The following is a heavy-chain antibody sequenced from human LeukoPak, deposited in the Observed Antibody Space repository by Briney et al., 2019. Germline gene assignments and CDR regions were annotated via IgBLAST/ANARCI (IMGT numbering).Heavy chain of an antibody. J-gene: IGHJ5*02. CDR3: ARGGYYDFWSGYYNRWFDP. Sequence: SETLSLTCAVYGGSSSGYYWSLIRQPPGKGLEWIGEINHSGSTNYNPSLKSRVTISVDTSKNQFSLKLSSVTAADTAVYYCARGGYYDFWSGYYNRWFDPWGQGTLVTVSS. D-gene: IGHD3-3*01. CDR2: INHSGST. V-gene: IGHV4-34*01. CDR1: GGSSSGYY.